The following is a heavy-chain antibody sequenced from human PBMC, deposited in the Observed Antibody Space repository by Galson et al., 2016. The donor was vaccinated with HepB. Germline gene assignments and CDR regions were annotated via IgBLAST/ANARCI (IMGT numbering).Heavy chain of an antibody. D-gene: IGHD3-3*01. CDR2: LMHVGGEK. Sequence: SLRLSCAASGFTFGTYGMHWVRQAPGKGLEWVAVLMHVGGEKDYGDSVKGRFTISRDDSKNTLHLQMNSLRGDDTAMYYCARSSFGVSNPWGQGTLVTVSS. V-gene: IGHV3-30*19. J-gene: IGHJ5*02. CDR3: ARSSFGVSNP. CDR1: GFTFGTYG.